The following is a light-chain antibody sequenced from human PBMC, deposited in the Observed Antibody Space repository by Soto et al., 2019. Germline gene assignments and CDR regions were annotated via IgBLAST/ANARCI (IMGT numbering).Light chain of an antibody. CDR3: QQYNNWPLT. Sequence: EIVMTQSPATLSVSPGDRATLSCRASQSVSNNLAWYQQKPGQAPRLLIYFASTRATGIPARFSGSGSGTEFTITISSLQSEDFAVYYCQQYNNWPLTFGGGTKVEIK. J-gene: IGKJ4*01. CDR1: QSVSNN. V-gene: IGKV3-15*01. CDR2: FAS.